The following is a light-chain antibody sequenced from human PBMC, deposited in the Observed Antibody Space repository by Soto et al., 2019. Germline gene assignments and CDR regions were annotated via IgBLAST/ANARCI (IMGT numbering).Light chain of an antibody. Sequence: EIVLTQSPGALSLSPGERATLSCRASQSVSNSHSAWYQQKPGQAPRLLIYGASNRATGVSDRFSGSGSGTDFNLTITRLEPEDSAVYDCQQYDRSPLFGGGTKVEI. V-gene: IGKV3-20*01. CDR3: QQYDRSPL. J-gene: IGKJ4*01. CDR1: QSVSNSH. CDR2: GAS.